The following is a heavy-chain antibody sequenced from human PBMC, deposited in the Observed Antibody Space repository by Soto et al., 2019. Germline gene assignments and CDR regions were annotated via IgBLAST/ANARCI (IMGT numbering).Heavy chain of an antibody. J-gene: IGHJ4*02. Sequence: EVQLLESGGGLVQPGGSLRLSCVGSGFFFSSYTMTWVRQATGKGLGWVSSFSATSENTYYADSVGGRFTISRDNSKNTLFLQMNSLTAEDTAMYYCAKARDQQWVRLPFDYWGQGILVIVSS. CDR3: AKARDQQWVRLPFDY. CDR1: GFFFSSYT. D-gene: IGHD6-19*01. V-gene: IGHV3-23*01. CDR2: FSATSENT.